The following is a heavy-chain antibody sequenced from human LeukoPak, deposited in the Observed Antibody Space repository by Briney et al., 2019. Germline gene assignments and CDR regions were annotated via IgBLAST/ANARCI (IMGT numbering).Heavy chain of an antibody. CDR3: ARERGSGSFDY. CDR1: GGSISSYY. CDR2: IYYSGST. V-gene: IGHV4-59*01. Sequence: SETLSLTCTVSGGSISSYYWSWIRQPPGKGLEWIGYIYYSGSTNYNPSLKSRVTISVDMSKNQFSLKLSSVTAADTAVYYCARERGSGSFDYWGQGTLVTVSS. D-gene: IGHD3-10*01. J-gene: IGHJ4*02.